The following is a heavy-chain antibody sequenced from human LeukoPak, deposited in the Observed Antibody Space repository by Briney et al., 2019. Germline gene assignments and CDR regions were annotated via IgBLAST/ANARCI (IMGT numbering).Heavy chain of an antibody. CDR3: ATDGGAIAAAVY. Sequence: SETLSLTCTVSGGSISSSSYYWGWIRQPPGKGLEWIGSIYYSGSTYYNPSLKSRVTISVDTSKNQFSLKLSSVTAADTAVYYCATDGGAIAAAVYWGQGTLVTVSS. D-gene: IGHD6-13*01. V-gene: IGHV4-39*07. CDR2: IYYSGST. CDR1: GGSISSSSYY. J-gene: IGHJ4*02.